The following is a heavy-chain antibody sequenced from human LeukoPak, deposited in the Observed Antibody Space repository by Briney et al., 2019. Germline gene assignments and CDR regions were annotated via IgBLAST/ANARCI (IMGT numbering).Heavy chain of an antibody. J-gene: IGHJ4*02. Sequence: PSETLSLTCTVSGGSISSSSYYWGWIRQPPGKGLEWIGSIYYSGSTYYNPSLKSRVTISVDTSKNQFSLKLSSVTAADTAVYYCASLYYYDRRLDYWGQGTLVTVSS. CDR2: IYYSGST. CDR1: GGSISSSSYY. V-gene: IGHV4-39*07. D-gene: IGHD3-22*01. CDR3: ASLYYYDRRLDY.